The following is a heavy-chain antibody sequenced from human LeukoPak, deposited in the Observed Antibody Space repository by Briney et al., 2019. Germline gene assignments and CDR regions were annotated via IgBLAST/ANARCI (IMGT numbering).Heavy chain of an antibody. Sequence: ESGPTLVKPTQTLTLTFTFSGFSLSTSGVGVGCIRQPPVKALEWLALISWNEDKRYSPSLKSRLTINKDTSKNQVVLTMNNMDPADTAKYYCARSVDPYCSGGSCYSDFDHWGQGTLVTVSS. V-gene: IGHV2-5*01. CDR1: GFSLSTSGVG. J-gene: IGHJ4*02. CDR3: ARSVDPYCSGGSCYSDFDH. D-gene: IGHD2-15*01. CDR2: ISWNEDK.